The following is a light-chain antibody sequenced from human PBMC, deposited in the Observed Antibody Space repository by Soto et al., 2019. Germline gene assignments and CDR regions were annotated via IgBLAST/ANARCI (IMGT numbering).Light chain of an antibody. Sequence: LMTPSPDLLSVSLAERATITCRASPSIFYSSNNKNHLAWYQHKPGQTPRLLIYDTSTRATGVPTRFSCSGSGTDFTLTISSLEPEDVAVYYCQQRHKWPPVTFGGGTKVDIK. V-gene: IGKV4-1*01. CDR1: PSIFYSSNNKNH. CDR3: QQRHKWPPVT. J-gene: IGKJ4*01. CDR2: DTS.